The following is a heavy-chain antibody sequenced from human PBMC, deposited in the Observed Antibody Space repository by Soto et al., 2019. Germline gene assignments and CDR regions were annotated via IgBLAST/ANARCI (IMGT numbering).Heavy chain of an antibody. D-gene: IGHD2-2*01. CDR1: GYTFTNYG. V-gene: IGHV1-18*01. J-gene: IGHJ4*02. CDR2: ISAYNGNI. CDR3: ARVLVVVPIASLGVNY. Sequence: QVQLVQSGAEVKKPGASVKVSCKASGYTFTNYGISWVRQAPGQGLEWMGWISAYNGNIQYAQKLQGSVTMTTVTSPRTAYMELRSLRSDDTAVDYCARVLVVVPIASLGVNYWGQGALVTVSS.